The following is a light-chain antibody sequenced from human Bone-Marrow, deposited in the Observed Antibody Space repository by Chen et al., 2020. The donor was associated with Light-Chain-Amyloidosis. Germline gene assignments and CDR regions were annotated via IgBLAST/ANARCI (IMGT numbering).Light chain of an antibody. Sequence: QSALTQPASGSGSPGQSITISSTGTSSDVGGDNHVSWYQQHPDKTPKLMIYEVTNRPSRVPDRFAGSKSDNTASLTITGLQTEDEADYFCSSYTITDTLVFGSGTRVTVL. V-gene: IGLV2-14*01. CDR3: SSYTITDTLV. CDR2: EVT. CDR1: SSDVGGDNH. J-gene: IGLJ1*01.